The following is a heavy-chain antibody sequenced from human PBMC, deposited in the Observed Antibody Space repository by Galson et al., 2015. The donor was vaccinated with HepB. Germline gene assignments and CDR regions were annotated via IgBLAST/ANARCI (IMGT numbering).Heavy chain of an antibody. Sequence: SVKVSCKASGYTFTSYGISWVRQAPGQGLEWMGWISAYNGNTNYAQKLQGRVTMTTDTSTSTAYMELRSLRSDDTAVYYCARDDPDGAPAYCSGGSCYSFHYYYGMDVWGQGTTVTVSS. CDR2: ISAYNGNT. CDR3: ARDDPDGAPAYCSGGSCYSFHYYYGMDV. J-gene: IGHJ6*02. CDR1: GYTFTSYG. V-gene: IGHV1-18*04. D-gene: IGHD2-15*01.